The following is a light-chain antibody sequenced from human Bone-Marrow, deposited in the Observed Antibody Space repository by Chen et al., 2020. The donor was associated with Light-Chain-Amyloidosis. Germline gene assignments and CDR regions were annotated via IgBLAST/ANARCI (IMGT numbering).Light chain of an antibody. CDR3: SSYTGADNLFV. J-gene: IGLJ1*01. Sequence: QSALTQPRSVSGSPGQTVTISCTGTSSDVGAYNYVSWYQQHSGEAPKFIIYDVDKRPSGVPERFSGSKSGNTASLTISGLQPEDDADYYCSSYTGADNLFVFGSGTSVTVL. CDR1: SSDVGAYNY. CDR2: DVD. V-gene: IGLV2-11*01.